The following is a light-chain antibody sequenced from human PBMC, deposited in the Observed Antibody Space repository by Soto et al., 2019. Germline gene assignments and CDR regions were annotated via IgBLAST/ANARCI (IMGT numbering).Light chain of an antibody. V-gene: IGKV1-8*01. J-gene: IGKJ1*01. CDR1: QVISIY. Sequence: ILMTQSPSSLYSATGTRVTITFLSIQVISIYLACYQQKPGKAPKLLIYAASTLQSGVPSRFSGSGSGTDFTLTICGLQSEDFVPYCCQEDYSYPPTFAHGSKVDI. CDR3: QEDYSYPPT. CDR2: AAS.